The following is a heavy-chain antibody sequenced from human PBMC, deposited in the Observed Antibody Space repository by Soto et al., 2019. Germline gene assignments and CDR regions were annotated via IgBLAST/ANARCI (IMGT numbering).Heavy chain of an antibody. CDR3: ASVSFGEGEMPGYSSSWYLDY. Sequence: EVQLVESGGGLVQPGGSLRLSCAASGFTFSSYEMNWVRQAPGKGLEWVSYISSSGSTIYYADSVKGRFTISRDNAKNSLYLQMNSLRAEDTAVYYCASVSFGEGEMPGYSSSWYLDYWGQGTLVTVSS. D-gene: IGHD6-13*01. CDR1: GFTFSSYE. J-gene: IGHJ4*02. CDR2: ISSSGSTI. V-gene: IGHV3-48*03.